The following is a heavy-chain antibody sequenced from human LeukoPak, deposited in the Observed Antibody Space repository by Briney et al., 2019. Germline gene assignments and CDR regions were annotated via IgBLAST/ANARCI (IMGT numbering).Heavy chain of an antibody. CDR1: GGSFSGYY. CDR3: ARGGRGYYYYYYMDV. Sequence: PSATLSLTCAVYGGSFSGYYWSWIRQPPGKGLEWIGEINHSGSTNYNPSLKSRVTISVDTSKNQFSLKLSSVTAADTAVYYCARGGRGYYYYYYMDVWGKGTTVTVSS. D-gene: IGHD3-10*01. J-gene: IGHJ6*03. V-gene: IGHV4-34*01. CDR2: INHSGST.